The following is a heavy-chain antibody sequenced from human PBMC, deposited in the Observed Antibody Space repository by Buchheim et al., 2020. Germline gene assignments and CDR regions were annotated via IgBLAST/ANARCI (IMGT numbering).Heavy chain of an antibody. V-gene: IGHV3-30*18. Sequence: QVQLVESGGGVVQPGRSLRLSCAASGFTFSSYGMHWVRQAPGKGLEWVAVISSDGSNKYYADSVKGRFTISRDNSKKTMYLQMNSLRAEDTAVYYCAKDLSLVVVPAATYYYGMDVWGQGTT. CDR3: AKDLSLVVVPAATYYYGMDV. CDR1: GFTFSSYG. J-gene: IGHJ6*02. CDR2: ISSDGSNK. D-gene: IGHD2-2*01.